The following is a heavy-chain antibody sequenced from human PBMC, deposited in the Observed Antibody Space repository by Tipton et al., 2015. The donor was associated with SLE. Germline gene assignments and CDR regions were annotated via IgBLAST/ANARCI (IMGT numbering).Heavy chain of an antibody. CDR1: GGSISSSNYF. D-gene: IGHD3-3*01. CDR2: FYHSGNT. CDR3: ARDSEYYDFAL. V-gene: IGHV4-39*07. J-gene: IGHJ4*02. Sequence: TLSLTCTVSGGSISSSNYFWGWIRQPPGRGLEWIGSFYHSGNTLYNPSLKSRVTISVDSSRNQFSLKLSSVTAADTAVYYCARDSEYYDFALWSQGTLVTVSS.